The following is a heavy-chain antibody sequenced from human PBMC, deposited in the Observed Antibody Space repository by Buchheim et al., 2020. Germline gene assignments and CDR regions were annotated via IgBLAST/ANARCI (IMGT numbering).Heavy chain of an antibody. CDR3: ARDQYGSVSKSTGMDV. CDR1: GFTFSQHV. V-gene: IGHV3-30-3*01. CDR2: ISYDGNSK. D-gene: IGHD3-10*01. J-gene: IGHJ6*02. Sequence: QVQLVESGGSVVQPGRSLRLSCVASGFTFSQHVIHWVRQAPGKGLEWVAMISYDGNSKYYADSVKGRFTISRDNSQNMFYLQMNSLRVEDTAVFYCARDQYGSVSKSTGMDVWGQRTT.